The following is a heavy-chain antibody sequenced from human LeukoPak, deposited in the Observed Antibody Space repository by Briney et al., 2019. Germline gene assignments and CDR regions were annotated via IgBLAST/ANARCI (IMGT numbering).Heavy chain of an antibody. J-gene: IGHJ3*02. CDR1: GYTLTGYY. CDR3: ARDEYSGSYYGAFDI. Sequence: ASVKVSCKASGYTLTGYYMHWVRQAPGQGLGWMGWINPNSGGTNYAQKFQGRVTMTRDTSISTAYMELSRLRSDDTAVYYCARDEYSGSYYGAFDIWGQGAMVTVSS. CDR2: INPNSGGT. V-gene: IGHV1-2*02. D-gene: IGHD1-26*01.